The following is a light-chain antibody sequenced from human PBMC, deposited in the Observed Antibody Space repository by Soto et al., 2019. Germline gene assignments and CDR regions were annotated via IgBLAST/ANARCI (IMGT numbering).Light chain of an antibody. V-gene: IGKV1-5*01. CDR3: QQYNSYSRT. Sequence: DIQMTHSPSTLSASVGDRVTITCRASQSITGWLAWCQQKPGKAPKLLIYDASSLESGVPSRFSGSGSGTEFTLTISILQPDDFATYYCQQYNSYSRTFGQGTKVDIK. CDR1: QSITGW. J-gene: IGKJ1*01. CDR2: DAS.